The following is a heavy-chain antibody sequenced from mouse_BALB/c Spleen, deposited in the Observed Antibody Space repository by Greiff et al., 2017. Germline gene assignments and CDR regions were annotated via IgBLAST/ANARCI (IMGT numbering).Heavy chain of an antibody. CDR2: IYPGSGNT. CDR1: GYTFTDYY. V-gene: IGHV1-77*01. D-gene: IGHD2-14*01. CDR3: ARLEVRRGAY. J-gene: IGHJ3*01. Sequence: QVQLQQSGAELARPGASVKLSCKASGYTFTDYYINWVKQRTGQGLEWIGEIYPGSGNTYYNEKFKGKATLTADKSSSTAYMQLSSLTSEDSAVYFCARLEVRRGAYWGQGTLVTVSA.